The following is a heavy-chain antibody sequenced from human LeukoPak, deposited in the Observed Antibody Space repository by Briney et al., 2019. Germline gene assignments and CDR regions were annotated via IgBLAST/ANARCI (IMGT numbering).Heavy chain of an antibody. V-gene: IGHV4-34*01. J-gene: IGHJ4*02. CDR1: GGSFSGYY. CDR2: INHSGST. CDR3: ARSYNQYYYDSSGYYAY. Sequence: SETLSLTCAVYGGSFSGYYWSWIRQPPGKGLEWIGEINHSGSTNYNPSLKSRVTISVDTSKNQFSLKLSSVTAEDTAVYYCARSYNQYYYDSSGYYAYWGQGTLVTVSS. D-gene: IGHD3-22*01.